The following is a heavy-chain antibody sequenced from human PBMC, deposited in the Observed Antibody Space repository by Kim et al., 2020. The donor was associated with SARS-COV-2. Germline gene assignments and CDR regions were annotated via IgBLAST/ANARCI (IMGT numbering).Heavy chain of an antibody. V-gene: IGHV3-53*01. Sequence: GGSLRLSCAASGFTVSSNYMSWVRQAPGKGLEWVSVIYSGGSTYYADSVKGRFTISRDNSKNTLYLQMNSLRAEDTAVYYCARVNPNYYGSGSYADYWGQGTLVTVSS. D-gene: IGHD3-10*01. CDR3: ARVNPNYYGSGSYADY. CDR2: IYSGGST. CDR1: GFTVSSNY. J-gene: IGHJ4*02.